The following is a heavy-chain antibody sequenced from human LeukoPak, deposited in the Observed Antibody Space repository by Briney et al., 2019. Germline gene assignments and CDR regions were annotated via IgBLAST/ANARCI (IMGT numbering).Heavy chain of an antibody. J-gene: IGHJ4*02. CDR3: ARGANYYGSGSYRSFDY. CDR2: INHSGST. V-gene: IGHV4-34*01. D-gene: IGHD3-10*01. Sequence: PSETLSLTCAVYGGSFSGYYWGWIRQPPGKGLEWIGEINHSGSTNYNPSLKSRVTISVDTSKNQFSLKLSSVTAADTAVYYCARGANYYGSGSYRSFDYWGQGTLVTVSS. CDR1: GGSFSGYY.